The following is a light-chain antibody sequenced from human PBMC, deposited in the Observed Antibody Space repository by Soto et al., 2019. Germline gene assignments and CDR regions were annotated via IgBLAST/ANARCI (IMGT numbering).Light chain of an antibody. Sequence: QSVLTQPPSVSGAPGQRVTISCTGSSSNIGAGYDVHWYQQVQGTAPKLLIYGNSNRPSVVPDRFSGSKSGTSASLAITGLQAEDEADYYCQSYDSSLTGHVVFGGGTKLTVL. CDR1: SSNIGAGYD. V-gene: IGLV1-40*01. J-gene: IGLJ2*01. CDR2: GNS. CDR3: QSYDSSLTGHVV.